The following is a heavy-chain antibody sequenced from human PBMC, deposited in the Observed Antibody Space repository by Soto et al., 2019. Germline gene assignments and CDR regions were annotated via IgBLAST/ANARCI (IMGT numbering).Heavy chain of an antibody. Sequence: EVQLVESGGGLVHPGGSLRLSCAASGFTFSSYSMNWVRQAPGKGLEWVSYISSGSSTIYYADSVKGRFTISRDNAKNTLDLQMNSLRDDDNAVYYCARGLLRLLLDYWGQGTLVTVSS. D-gene: IGHD5-12*01. V-gene: IGHV3-48*02. CDR3: ARGLLRLLLDY. CDR2: ISSGSSTI. CDR1: GFTFSSYS. J-gene: IGHJ4*02.